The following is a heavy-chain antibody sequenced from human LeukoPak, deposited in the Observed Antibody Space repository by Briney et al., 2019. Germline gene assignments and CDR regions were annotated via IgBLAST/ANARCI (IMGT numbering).Heavy chain of an antibody. CDR1: GGTFSSYA. Sequence: SVKVSCKASGGTFSSYAISWVRQAPGQGLEWMGGIIPISGTANYAQKFQGRVTITADESTSTAYMELSSLRSEDTAVYYCARDQILSGGSYVYFDYWGQGTLVTVSS. CDR3: ARDQILSGGSYVYFDY. D-gene: IGHD1-26*01. CDR2: IIPISGTA. J-gene: IGHJ4*02. V-gene: IGHV1-69*01.